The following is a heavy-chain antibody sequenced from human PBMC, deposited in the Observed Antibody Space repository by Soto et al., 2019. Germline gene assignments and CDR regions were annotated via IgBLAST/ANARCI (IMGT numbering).Heavy chain of an antibody. V-gene: IGHV1-18*01. CDR2: ISAYNGNT. J-gene: IGHJ4*02. Sequence: QVQLVQSGAEVKKPGASVKVSCKASGYTFTSYGISWVRQAPGQGLEWMGWISAYNGNTNYAQKLQGRVTMTTDTATRSAYMGRRRWGSDDASVYYCAIDVVVVIAFFDYWGQGTLVTVSS. CDR1: GYTFTSYG. D-gene: IGHD2-21*01. CDR3: AIDVVVVIAFFDY.